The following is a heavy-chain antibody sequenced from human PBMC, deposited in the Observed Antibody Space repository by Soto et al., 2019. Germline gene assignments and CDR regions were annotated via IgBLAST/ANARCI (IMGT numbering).Heavy chain of an antibody. D-gene: IGHD2-2*02. J-gene: IGHJ5*02. CDR2: INHSGST. V-gene: IGHV4-34*01. CDR1: GGSFSGYY. CDR3: ARGHIVVVPAAIRNWFDP. Sequence: PSETLSLTCAVYGGSFSGYYWSWIRQPPGKGLEWIGEINHSGSTNYNPSLKSRVTISVDTSKNQFSLKLSSVTAADTAVCYCARGHIVVVPAAIRNWFDPWGQGTLVTVSS.